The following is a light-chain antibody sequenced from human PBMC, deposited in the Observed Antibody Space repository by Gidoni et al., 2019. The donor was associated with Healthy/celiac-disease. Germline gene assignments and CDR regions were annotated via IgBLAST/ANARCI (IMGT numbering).Light chain of an antibody. CDR1: QDISNY. Sequence: DIQLTLSPSYLSASVGDRVTITCQPSQDISNYLNWYQQKPGKAPKLLIYDASNLETGVPSRFSGSGSGTDFTFTISSLQPEYIATYYCQQYDNLPTFGPGTKVDIK. CDR2: DAS. J-gene: IGKJ3*01. CDR3: QQYDNLPT. V-gene: IGKV1-33*01.